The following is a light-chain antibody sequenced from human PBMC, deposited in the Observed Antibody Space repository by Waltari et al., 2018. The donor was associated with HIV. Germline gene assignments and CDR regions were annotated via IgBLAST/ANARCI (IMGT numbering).Light chain of an antibody. Sequence: EIVMTQSQATLSVSPGERVTLSCRASQNVITNLAWYQQKPGQAPSLLIYGASTRASGIPARFTGGGSGSDFTLTINSLQSEDCGLYYCQQYNGWPRTFGQGTKV. CDR2: GAS. CDR3: QQYNGWPRT. J-gene: IGKJ1*01. CDR1: QNVITN. V-gene: IGKV3-15*01.